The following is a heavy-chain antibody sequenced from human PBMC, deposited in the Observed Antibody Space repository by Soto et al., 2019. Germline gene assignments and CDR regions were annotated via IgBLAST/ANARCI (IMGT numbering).Heavy chain of an antibody. V-gene: IGHV4-39*01. J-gene: IGHJ4*02. CDR1: GGSISSTTYF. D-gene: IGHD3-10*01. CDR3: ARHYYGSGSYLPTFEY. Sequence: PSETLSLTCTVSGGSISSTTYFWGWIRQPPGKGLEWIGSISYSGSTFYNPSLKSRVTISVETSMNQFSLKLSSMTAADTAVYYCARHYYGSGSYLPTFEYWGQGTVVTVSS. CDR2: ISYSGST.